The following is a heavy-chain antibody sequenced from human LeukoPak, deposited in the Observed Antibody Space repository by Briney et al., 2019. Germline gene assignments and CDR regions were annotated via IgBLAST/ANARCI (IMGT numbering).Heavy chain of an antibody. CDR3: ARDSGFSGAQRGEH. J-gene: IGHJ1*01. CDR2: ISYDGSNK. Sequence: GGSLRLSCAASGFTFSSYAMHWVRQAPGKGLEWVAVISYDGSNKYYADSVKGRFTISRDNSKNTLYPQMNSLRAEDTAVYYCARDSGFSGAQRGEHWGQGTLVTVSS. V-gene: IGHV3-30*04. CDR1: GFTFSSYA. D-gene: IGHD5-24*01.